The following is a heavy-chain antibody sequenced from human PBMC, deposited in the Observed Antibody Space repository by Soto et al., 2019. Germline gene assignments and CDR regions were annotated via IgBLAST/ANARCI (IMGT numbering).Heavy chain of an antibody. J-gene: IGHJ3*02. CDR3: ARGPYGDNAFDI. CDR1: GYSFTDYY. Sequence: ASVKVSCKASGYSFTDYYMHWTRQAPGQGLEWMGWIAPHRDGTEFAQKFQGRITLTGDTSTSTAYMELEGLTSADMAVYFCARGPYGDNAFDIWGQGTVVTVSS. CDR2: IAPHRDGT. V-gene: IGHV1-2*02. D-gene: IGHD4-17*01.